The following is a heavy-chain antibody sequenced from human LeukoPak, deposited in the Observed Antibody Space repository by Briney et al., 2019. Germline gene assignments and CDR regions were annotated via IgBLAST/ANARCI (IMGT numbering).Heavy chain of an antibody. D-gene: IGHD1-26*01. CDR2: IYNSGST. CDR3: ARTVGATRVDI. V-gene: IGHV4-59*01. J-gene: IGHJ3*02. CDR1: GGSISSYY. Sequence: SETLSLTCTVSGGSISSYYWSWIRQSPGKGLEGIGYIYNSGSTNYNPSLKSRVTISLDTTKNQFSLKLTFVTAADTAVYYCARTVGATRVDIWGQGTMVTVSS.